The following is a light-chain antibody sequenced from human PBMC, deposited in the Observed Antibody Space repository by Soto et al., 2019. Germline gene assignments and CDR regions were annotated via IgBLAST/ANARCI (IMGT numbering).Light chain of an antibody. J-gene: IGKJ1*01. CDR2: VAS. V-gene: IGKV1-8*01. CDR3: KQYYSYPRT. CDR1: QDIGSV. Sequence: GYIVTIASRASQDIGSVLAWYQQKAGKAPKLLIYVASALQTGVPSRFSGSGSGTDFTLTISRLQSEDSATYYCKQYYSYPRTFGQGTNVDIK.